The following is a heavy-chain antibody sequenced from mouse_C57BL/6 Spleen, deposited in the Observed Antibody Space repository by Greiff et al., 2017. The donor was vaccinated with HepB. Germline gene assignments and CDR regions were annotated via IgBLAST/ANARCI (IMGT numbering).Heavy chain of an antibody. CDR3: TPDSSGYVRFAY. V-gene: IGHV14-4*01. J-gene: IGHJ3*01. CDR2: IDPENGDT. Sequence: VQLKESGAELVRPGASVKLSCTASGFNIKDDYMHWVKQRPEQGLEWIGWIDPENGDTEYASKFQGKATITADTSSNTAYLQLSSLTSEDTAVYYCTPDSSGYVRFAYWGQGTLVTVSA. D-gene: IGHD3-2*02. CDR1: GFNIKDDY.